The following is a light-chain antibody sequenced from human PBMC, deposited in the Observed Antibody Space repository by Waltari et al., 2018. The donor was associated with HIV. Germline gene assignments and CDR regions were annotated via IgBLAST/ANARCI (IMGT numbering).Light chain of an antibody. CDR3: CSYAGTYTWV. CDR2: DVS. J-gene: IGLJ2*01. CDR1: STDIGDYNY. V-gene: IGLV2-11*01. Sequence: QSALTQPRPVSGSPGQSVTISCRGSSTDIGDYNYVSWYQQHPGQVPKLVIFDVSKRPSGVPDRFSGSKSVNTASLTISGLQAEDEADYYCCSYAGTYTWVFGGGTRLTVL.